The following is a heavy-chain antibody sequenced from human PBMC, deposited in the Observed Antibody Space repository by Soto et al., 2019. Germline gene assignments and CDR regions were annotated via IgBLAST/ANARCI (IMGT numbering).Heavy chain of an antibody. CDR3: ANLHYYGSGSYFPSVFDY. V-gene: IGHV3-23*01. Sequence: GGSLILSCAASGFTFSSYAMSWVRQAPGKGLEWVSAISGSGGSTYYADSVKGRFTISRDNSKNTLYLQMNSLRAEDTAVYYCANLHYYGSGSYFPSVFDYWGQGTLVTVSS. D-gene: IGHD3-10*01. J-gene: IGHJ4*02. CDR1: GFTFSSYA. CDR2: ISGSGGST.